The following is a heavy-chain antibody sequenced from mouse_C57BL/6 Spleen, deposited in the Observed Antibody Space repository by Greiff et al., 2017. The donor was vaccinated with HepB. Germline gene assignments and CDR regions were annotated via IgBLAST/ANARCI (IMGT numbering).Heavy chain of an antibody. CDR1: GFNIKNTY. J-gene: IGHJ2*01. D-gene: IGHD1-1*01. CDR3: ARSRITTVVANPFDY. Sequence: EVQLQQSVAELVRPGASVKLSCTASGFNIKNTYMHWVKQRPEQGLEWIGRIDPANGNTKYAPKFQGKATITADTSSNTAYLQLSSLTSEDTAIYYCARSRITTVVANPFDYWGQGTTLTVSS. CDR2: IDPANGNT. V-gene: IGHV14-3*01.